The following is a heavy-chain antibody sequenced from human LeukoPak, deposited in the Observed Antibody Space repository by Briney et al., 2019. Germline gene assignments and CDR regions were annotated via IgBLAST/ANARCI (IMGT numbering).Heavy chain of an antibody. Sequence: PSGTLSLTCTVSDGSVSSFYWSWIRQPPGKGLEWVSAISGSGGSTYYTDSVKGRFTISRDNSKNTLYLQMNSLRAEDTAVYYCAKVAQQLVPWDYFDCWGQGTLVTVSS. CDR3: AKVAQQLVPWDYFDC. D-gene: IGHD6-13*01. CDR1: DGSVSSFY. CDR2: ISGSGGST. J-gene: IGHJ4*02. V-gene: IGHV3-23*01.